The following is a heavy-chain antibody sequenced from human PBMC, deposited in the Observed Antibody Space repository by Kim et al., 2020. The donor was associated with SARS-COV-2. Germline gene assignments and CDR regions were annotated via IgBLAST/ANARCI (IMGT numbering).Heavy chain of an antibody. J-gene: IGHJ5*02. V-gene: IGHV1-8*01. CDR3: ARGGDVDTAMVGGWFDP. D-gene: IGHD5-18*01. Sequence: FQGRVTMTRNTSISTAYMELSSLRSEDTAVYYCARGGDVDTAMVGGWFDPWGQGTLVTVSS.